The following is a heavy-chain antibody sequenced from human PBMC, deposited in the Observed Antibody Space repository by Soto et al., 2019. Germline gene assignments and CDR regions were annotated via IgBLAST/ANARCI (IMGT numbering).Heavy chain of an antibody. D-gene: IGHD6-13*01. CDR2: IYHSGST. CDR3: AGHPGAIAAAGANFDY. J-gene: IGHJ4*02. CDR1: GGSISSSNW. Sequence: SETLSLTCAVSGGSISSSNWWSWVRQPPGKGLEWIGEIYHSGSTNYNPSLKSRVTISVDKSKNHSSMKLCSVTAADTAVYYCAGHPGAIAAAGANFDYWGQGTLVTVSS. V-gene: IGHV4-4*02.